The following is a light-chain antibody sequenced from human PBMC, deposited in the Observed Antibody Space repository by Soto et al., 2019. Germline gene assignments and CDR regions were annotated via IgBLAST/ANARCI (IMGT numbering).Light chain of an antibody. V-gene: IGKV3-20*01. CDR1: QSVSSSS. CDR2: GAS. J-gene: IGKJ1*01. Sequence: EIVLTQSPGTLSLSPGERATLSCRASQSVSSSSLAWYQQKPGQAPRLLIYGASTRATGIPDRFSGSGSGTDFTLTISRLEPEDFEVYYCQQYGSSHRKFGQGTKVDI. CDR3: QQYGSSHRK.